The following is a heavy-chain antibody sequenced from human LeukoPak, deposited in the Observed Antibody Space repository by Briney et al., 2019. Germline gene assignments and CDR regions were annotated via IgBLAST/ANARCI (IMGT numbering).Heavy chain of an antibody. J-gene: IGHJ4*02. CDR1: GGSISSSNW. Sequence: PSGTLSLTCAVPGGSISSSNWWSWVRQPPGKGLEWIGEIYHSGSTNYNPSLKSRVTISVDKSKNQFSLKLSSVTAADTAVYYCARGVRSGSGSYYDYWGQGTLVTVSS. CDR3: ARGVRSGSGSYYDY. CDR2: IYHSGST. V-gene: IGHV4-4*02. D-gene: IGHD3-10*01.